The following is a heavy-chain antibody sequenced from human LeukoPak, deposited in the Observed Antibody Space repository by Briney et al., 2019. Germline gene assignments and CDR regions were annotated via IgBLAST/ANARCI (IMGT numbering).Heavy chain of an antibody. V-gene: IGHV4-31*03. Sequence: PSETLSLTCTVSGGSISSGGYYWSWIRQHPGKGLEWIGYIYYSGSTYYNPSLKSRVTISVDTSKNQFSLKLSSVTAADTAVYYCARDQELHYYDSSGYYNWFDPWGQGTLVTVSS. J-gene: IGHJ5*02. CDR1: GGSISSGGYY. D-gene: IGHD3-22*01. CDR2: IYYSGST. CDR3: ARDQELHYYDSSGYYNWFDP.